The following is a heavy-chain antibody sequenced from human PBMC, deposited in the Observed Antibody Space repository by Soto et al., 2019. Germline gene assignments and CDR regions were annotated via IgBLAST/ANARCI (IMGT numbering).Heavy chain of an antibody. D-gene: IGHD6-19*01. Sequence: PGGSLRLSCAASGFTFSSYAMHWVRQAPGKGLEWVAVISYDGSNKYYADSVKGRFTISRDNSKNTLYLQMNSLRAEDTAVYYCPRDLVKAVAGQSKGALYYYRMDVWGQGTMVNVSS. V-gene: IGHV3-30-3*01. CDR3: PRDLVKAVAGQSKGALYYYRMDV. CDR2: ISYDGSNK. J-gene: IGHJ6*02. CDR1: GFTFSSYA.